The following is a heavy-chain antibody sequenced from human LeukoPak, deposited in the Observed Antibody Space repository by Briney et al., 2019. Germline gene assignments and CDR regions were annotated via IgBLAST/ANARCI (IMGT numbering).Heavy chain of an antibody. D-gene: IGHD6-19*01. Sequence: VASVKVSCKASGYTFTDYYMHWMRQAPGQGPEWMGWMNPNSGGTNYAQKFRGRVTMTRDTSITTAYMELSSLRSDDTAVYYCAPRRVAADKGFDYWGQGTLVTVSS. J-gene: IGHJ4*02. V-gene: IGHV1-2*02. CDR3: APRRVAADKGFDY. CDR1: GYTFTDYY. CDR2: MNPNSGGT.